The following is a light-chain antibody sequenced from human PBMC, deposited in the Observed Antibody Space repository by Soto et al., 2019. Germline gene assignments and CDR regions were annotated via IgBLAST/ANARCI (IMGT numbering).Light chain of an antibody. J-gene: IGKJ1*01. V-gene: IGKV3-11*01. CDR1: QAVNTR. CDR2: LAS. Sequence: EIVLTQSPATLSSFPGDRVTLSCRASQAVNTRLAWYQHKPGQAPRLLIYLASNRAAGVPARFSGSGSGTDFTLTISDVEPEDFALYYCHQRQSWPRTFGQGTKVDIK. CDR3: HQRQSWPRT.